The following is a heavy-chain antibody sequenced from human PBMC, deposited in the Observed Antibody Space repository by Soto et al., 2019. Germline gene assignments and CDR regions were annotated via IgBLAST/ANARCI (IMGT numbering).Heavy chain of an antibody. J-gene: IGHJ2*01. D-gene: IGHD1-26*01. Sequence: QVQLVQSGAEVKKPGSSVNVSCKASGGTFSSYAISWVRQAPGQGLEWMGGIIPIFGTANYAQKFQGRVTITADESTSTAYMELSSLRSEDTAVYYCARQWELLHLDWYFDLWGRGTLVTVSS. CDR3: ARQWELLHLDWYFDL. V-gene: IGHV1-69*01. CDR1: GGTFSSYA. CDR2: IIPIFGTA.